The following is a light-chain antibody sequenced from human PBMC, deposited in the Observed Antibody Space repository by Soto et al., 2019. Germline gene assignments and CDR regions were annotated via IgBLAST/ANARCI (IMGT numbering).Light chain of an antibody. J-gene: IGKJ3*01. Sequence: EIVLTQSPGTLSLSPGERATLSCRASESVSSNFLAWYQQKPGQAPRLLLYGASSRAAGIPDRFSGSGSGTVFTLTISRLEPEDFAMYYCQQHGDSPFTFGPGTKVEIK. CDR2: GAS. CDR1: ESVSSNF. V-gene: IGKV3-20*01. CDR3: QQHGDSPFT.